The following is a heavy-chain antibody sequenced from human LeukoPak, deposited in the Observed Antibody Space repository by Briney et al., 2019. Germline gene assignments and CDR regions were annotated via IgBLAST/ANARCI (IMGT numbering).Heavy chain of an antibody. CDR1: GFTFSSYG. Sequence: GGSLRLSCAASGFTFSSYGMHWVRQAPGKGLEWVAFIRYDGSKKYYTDSVKGRFTISRDNSKNTLYLQMNSLSAEDTAVYYCARRYSSSWSLYYYYYYMDVWGKGTTVTVSS. J-gene: IGHJ6*03. CDR2: IRYDGSKK. V-gene: IGHV3-30*02. D-gene: IGHD6-13*01. CDR3: ARRYSSSWSLYYYYYYMDV.